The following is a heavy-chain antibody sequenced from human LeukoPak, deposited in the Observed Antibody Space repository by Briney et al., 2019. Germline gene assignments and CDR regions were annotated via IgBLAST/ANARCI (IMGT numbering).Heavy chain of an antibody. CDR1: GYTFTGYY. V-gene: IGHV1-2*02. D-gene: IGHD3-3*01. J-gene: IGHJ3*02. CDR3: ARGRITIFGVVIKEKHDAFDI. CDR2: INPNSGGT. Sequence: ASVKVSCKASGYTFTGYYMHWVRQAPGQGLEWIGWINPNSGGTNYAQKFQGRVTMTRDTSISTAYMELSRLRSDDTAVYYCARGRITIFGVVIKEKHDAFDIWGQGTRVTVSS.